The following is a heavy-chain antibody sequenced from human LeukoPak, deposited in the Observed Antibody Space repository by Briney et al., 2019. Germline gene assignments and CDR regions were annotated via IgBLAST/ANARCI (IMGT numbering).Heavy chain of an antibody. Sequence: ASVKVSCKASGYTFTTYGITWVRQAPGQGLEWMGWVSAYSGDTDYAQSLQGRVTMTTDTSTSTAYMELTTLRSDDTAVYYCARVWYDSGNHLHFYYGLDVWGQGTTVTVSS. V-gene: IGHV1-18*01. CDR3: ARVWYDSGNHLHFYYGLDV. D-gene: IGHD3-22*01. J-gene: IGHJ6*02. CDR2: VSAYSGDT. CDR1: GYTFTTYG.